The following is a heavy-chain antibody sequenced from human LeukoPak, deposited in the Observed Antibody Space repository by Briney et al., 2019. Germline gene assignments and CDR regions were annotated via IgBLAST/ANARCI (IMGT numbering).Heavy chain of an antibody. CDR2: INPSSGDR. J-gene: IGHJ4*02. CDR1: GYTFTGYY. V-gene: IGHV1-46*01. CDR3: ARGSAPLFNSGSDDFDY. Sequence: ASVKVSCKASGYTFTGYYMHWVRQAPGQGLEWMGIINPSSGDRRYAQKFQGRVTMTRDTSTGTVYLEVSSLRSEDTAVYFCARGSAPLFNSGSDDFDYWGQGTLVTVSS. D-gene: IGHD5-12*01.